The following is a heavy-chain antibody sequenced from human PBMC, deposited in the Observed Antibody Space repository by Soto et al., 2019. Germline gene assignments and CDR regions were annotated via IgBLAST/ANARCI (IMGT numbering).Heavy chain of an antibody. V-gene: IGHV3-53*05. CDR3: AKDRTPDVLRFLEWPTPTGGMDV. CDR2: IYSGGST. CDR1: GFTVSSNY. D-gene: IGHD3-3*01. J-gene: IGHJ6*02. Sequence: GGSLRLSCAASGFTVSSNYMSWVRQAPGKGLEWVSVIYSGGSTYYADSVKGRFTISRDNSRNTLYLQMNSLRAEDTAVYYCAKDRTPDVLRFLEWPTPTGGMDVWGQGTTVTVSS.